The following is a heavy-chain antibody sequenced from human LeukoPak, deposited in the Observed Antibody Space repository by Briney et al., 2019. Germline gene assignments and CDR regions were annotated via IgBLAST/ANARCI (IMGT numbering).Heavy chain of an antibody. CDR2: ISSSSSYI. CDR3: ARDLGDYYDYYYGMDV. V-gene: IGHV3-21*01. J-gene: IGHJ6*02. D-gene: IGHD3-10*01. Sequence: KTGGSLRLSCAASGFTVSSNYMNWVRQAPGKGLEWVSSISSSSSYIYYADSVKGRFTISRDNAKNSPYLQMNSLRAEDTAVYYCARDLGDYYDYYYGMDVWGQGTTVTVSS. CDR1: GFTVSSNY.